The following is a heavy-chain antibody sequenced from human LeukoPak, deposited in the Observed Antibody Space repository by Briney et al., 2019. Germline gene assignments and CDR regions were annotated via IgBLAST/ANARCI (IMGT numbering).Heavy chain of an antibody. Sequence: SETLSLTCTVSGXSISSSSYYWGWIRQPPGKGLESIGSIYYSGSTYYNPSLKSRVTISVDTSKNQFSLKLSSVTSADTAVYYCARPLFDSSGWDNPYYYYGMDVWGQGTTVTVSS. J-gene: IGHJ6*02. D-gene: IGHD6-19*01. CDR3: ARPLFDSSGWDNPYYYYGMDV. CDR2: IYYSGST. CDR1: GXSISSSSYY. V-gene: IGHV4-39*01.